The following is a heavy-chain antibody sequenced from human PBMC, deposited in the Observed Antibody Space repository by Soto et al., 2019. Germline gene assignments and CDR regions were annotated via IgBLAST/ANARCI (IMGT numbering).Heavy chain of an antibody. Sequence: PGGSLRLSCAASGFTFSTYALSWVRQAPGKGLEWVSAISANGQGIYYADSVRGRFTISRDNSKNTIFLNMDSLRAEDTAVYYCAKDRNYPRDQFHYWGQGTLVTVSS. J-gene: IGHJ4*02. D-gene: IGHD1-7*01. V-gene: IGHV3-23*01. CDR3: AKDRNYPRDQFHY. CDR1: GFTFSTYA. CDR2: ISANGQGI.